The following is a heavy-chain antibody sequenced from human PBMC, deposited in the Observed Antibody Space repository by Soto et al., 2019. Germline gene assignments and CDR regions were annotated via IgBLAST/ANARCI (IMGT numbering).Heavy chain of an antibody. J-gene: IGHJ6*02. CDR3: AKGARYDFWSGYYRSYGMDV. Sequence: GGSLRLSCAASGFTFSSYAMSWVRQAPGKGLEWVSAISGSGGSTYYADSVKGRFTISRDNSKNTLYLQMNSLRAEDTAVYYCAKGARYDFWSGYYRSYGMDVWGQGTTVTVSS. CDR2: ISGSGGST. D-gene: IGHD3-3*01. V-gene: IGHV3-23*01. CDR1: GFTFSSYA.